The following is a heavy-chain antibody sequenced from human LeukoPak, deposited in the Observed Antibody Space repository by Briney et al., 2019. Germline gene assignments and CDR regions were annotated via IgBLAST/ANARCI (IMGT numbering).Heavy chain of an antibody. V-gene: IGHV3-72*01. CDR2: SRDKGNSYTT. D-gene: IGHD3-10*01. CDR3: TKLARAPRDFDY. J-gene: IGHJ4*01. Sequence: PGGSLRLSCAASGFTFSTYIMNWVRQAPGKGLEWVGRSRDKGNSYTTAYAASVRGRFTISRDDSKNSLYLQMNSLKIEDTAVYYCTKLARAPRDFDYWGQGTLVTVSS. CDR1: GFTFSTYI.